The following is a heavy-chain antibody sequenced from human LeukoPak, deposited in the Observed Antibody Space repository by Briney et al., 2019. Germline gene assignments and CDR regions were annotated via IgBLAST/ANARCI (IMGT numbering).Heavy chain of an antibody. CDR2: IIPIFGTA. J-gene: IGHJ4*02. CDR1: GGTFSSYA. Sequence: SVKVSCKASGGTFSSYAISWVRQAPGQGLEWMGGIIPIFGTANYAQKFQGRVTITADESTSTAYMELSSLRSEDTAVYYCVRTTRDYGGTLGYWGQGTLVTDSS. D-gene: IGHD4-23*01. CDR3: VRTTRDYGGTLGY. V-gene: IGHV1-69*13.